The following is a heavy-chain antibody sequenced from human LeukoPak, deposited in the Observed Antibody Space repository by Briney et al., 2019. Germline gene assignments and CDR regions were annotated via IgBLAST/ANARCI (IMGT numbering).Heavy chain of an antibody. CDR3: ARSRGTYYYYGMDV. Sequence: GGSLRLSCAASGFTFSSYAMHWVRQAPGKGLEYVSAISSNGGSTYYANSVKGRFTISRNNSKNTLYLQMGSLRAEDMAVYYCARSRGTYYYYGMDVWGQGTTVTVSS. V-gene: IGHV3-64*01. D-gene: IGHD6-25*01. CDR1: GFTFSSYA. J-gene: IGHJ6*02. CDR2: ISSNGGST.